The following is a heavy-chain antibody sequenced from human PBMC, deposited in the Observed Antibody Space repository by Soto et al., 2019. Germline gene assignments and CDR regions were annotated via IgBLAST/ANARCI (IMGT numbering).Heavy chain of an antibody. CDR3: ARQLLTYYYDSSGYFDY. CDR2: IYYSGST. CDR1: GGSISSSSYY. J-gene: IGHJ4*02. Sequence: ETLSLTCTVSGGSISSSSYYWGWIRQPPGKGLEWIGSIYYSGSTYYNPSLKSRVTISVDTSKNQFSLKLSSVTAADTAVYYCARQLLTYYYDSSGYFDYWGQGTLVTVSS. D-gene: IGHD3-22*01. V-gene: IGHV4-39*01.